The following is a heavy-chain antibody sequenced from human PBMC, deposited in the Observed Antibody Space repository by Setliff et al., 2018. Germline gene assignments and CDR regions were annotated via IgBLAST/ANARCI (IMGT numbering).Heavy chain of an antibody. CDR1: GASLNSGTYY. D-gene: IGHD1-1*01. CDR2: IYYRGDT. J-gene: IGHJ4*02. CDR3: ARTGTYRYFDY. Sequence: LSLTCTVSGASLNSGTYYWGWIRQPPGKGLEWIGRIYYRGDTYYNPSLKGRPTISVDTAQNQFSLRLTSVTAADTAVYYCARTGTYRYFDYWGQGALVTVSS. V-gene: IGHV4-39*01.